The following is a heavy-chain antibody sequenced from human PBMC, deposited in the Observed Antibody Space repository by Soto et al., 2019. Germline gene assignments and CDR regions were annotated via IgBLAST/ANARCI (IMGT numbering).Heavy chain of an antibody. D-gene: IGHD2-15*01. CDR3: AMGYCSGGSCYSIGYFQH. CDR1: GYTFTSYA. CDR2: INAGNGNT. Sequence: QVQLVQSGAEVKKPGASVKVSCKASGYTFTSYAMHWVRQAPGQRLEWMGWINAGNGNTKYSQKFQGRVTITRDTCASTAYMELSSLRSEDTAVYYCAMGYCSGGSCYSIGYFQHWGQGTLVTVSS. J-gene: IGHJ1*01. V-gene: IGHV1-3*01.